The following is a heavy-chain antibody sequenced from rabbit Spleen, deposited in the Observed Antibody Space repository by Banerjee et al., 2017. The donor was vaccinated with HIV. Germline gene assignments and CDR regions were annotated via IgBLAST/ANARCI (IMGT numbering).Heavy chain of an antibody. D-gene: IGHD8-1*01. CDR2: AYAGSSGST. J-gene: IGHJ6*01. V-gene: IGHV1S40*01. CDR3: ARDAGTSFSTYGMDL. CDR1: GFSFSSGYD. Sequence: QSLEESGGGLVQPEGSLALTCKASGFSFSSGYDMCWVRQAPGKGLEWVACAYAGSSGSTYSATWAKGRFTISKTSSTTVTLQMTSLTAADTATYFCARDAGTSFSTYGMDLWGPGTLVTVS.